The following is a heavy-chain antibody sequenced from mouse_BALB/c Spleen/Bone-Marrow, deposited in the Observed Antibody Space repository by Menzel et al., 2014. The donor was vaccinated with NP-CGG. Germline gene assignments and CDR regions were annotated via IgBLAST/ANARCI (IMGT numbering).Heavy chain of an antibody. CDR3: ASYYGHDEGFAY. D-gene: IGHD2-2*01. V-gene: IGHV1-69*02. Sequence: QVQLQQPGAELVRPGASVKLSCKASGYTFTSYWMHWVKQRPGQGLEWIGEIDPSDSYTNYNQKFKGKATLTVDKSSSTAYMQLSSLTSEDSAVYYCASYYGHDEGFAYWGQGTLVTVSA. CDR2: IDPSDSYT. J-gene: IGHJ3*01. CDR1: GYTFTSYW.